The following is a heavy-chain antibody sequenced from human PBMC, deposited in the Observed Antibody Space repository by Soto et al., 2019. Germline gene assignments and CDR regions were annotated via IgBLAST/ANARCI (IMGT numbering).Heavy chain of an antibody. D-gene: IGHD2-15*01. CDR2: IIPFYGTA. Sequence: QVQLVQSGAEVKKPGSSVKVSCKASRDTFTNYAISWVRQAPGQGLEWMGGIIPFYGTAHYAQKFQDRVTIIADTSTSTADMELSSPRPEDTAVYYCARDLGGCSAGSCRYNWLDSWGQGTLVTVSS. CDR1: RDTFTNYA. V-gene: IGHV1-69*06. J-gene: IGHJ5*01. CDR3: ARDLGGCSAGSCRYNWLDS.